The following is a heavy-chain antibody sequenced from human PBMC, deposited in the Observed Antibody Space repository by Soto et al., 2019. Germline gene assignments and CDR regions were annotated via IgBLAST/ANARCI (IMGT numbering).Heavy chain of an antibody. CDR3: ARRQGGYDYSFYYYYGMDV. J-gene: IGHJ6*02. D-gene: IGHD5-12*01. CDR2: IDPSDSYT. V-gene: IGHV5-10-1*01. CDR1: GYSFTSYW. Sequence: GESLKISCKGSGYSFTSYWISWVRQMPGKGLEWMGRIDPSDSYTNYSPSFQGHVTISADKSISTAYLQWSSLKASDTAMYYCARRQGGYDYSFYYYYGMDVWGQGTTVTVSS.